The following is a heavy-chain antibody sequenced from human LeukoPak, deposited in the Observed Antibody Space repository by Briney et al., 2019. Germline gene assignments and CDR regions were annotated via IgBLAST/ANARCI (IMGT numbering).Heavy chain of an antibody. CDR3: TSRVDYYDNSGYHYYFDY. V-gene: IGHV1-46*01. CDR1: GYTFTSYY. J-gene: IGHJ4*02. CDR2: INPNGGRT. D-gene: IGHD3-22*01. Sequence: ASVKVSCKASGYTFTSYYMHWVRRAPGQGLEWMGVINPNGGRTTYAQKFQGRVTMTRDTSTSTLYMELSSLRSEDTALYYCTSRVDYYDNSGYHYYFDYWGQGTLVTVSS.